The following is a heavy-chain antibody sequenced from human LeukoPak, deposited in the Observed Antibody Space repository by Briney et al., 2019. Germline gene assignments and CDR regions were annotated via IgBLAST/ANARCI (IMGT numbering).Heavy chain of an antibody. J-gene: IGHJ4*02. CDR2: IYYDGST. V-gene: IGHV4-59*01. CDR1: GDSISSYY. D-gene: IGHD3-22*01. CDR3: ARVAMAENYYDSSGYFDY. Sequence: PETLSLTCTVSGDSISSYYWSWIRQPPGKGLEWIGYIYYDGSTNYNPSLKSRVTISVDTSKNQFSLKLSSVTAADTAVYYCARVAMAENYYDSSGYFDYWGQGTLVTVSP.